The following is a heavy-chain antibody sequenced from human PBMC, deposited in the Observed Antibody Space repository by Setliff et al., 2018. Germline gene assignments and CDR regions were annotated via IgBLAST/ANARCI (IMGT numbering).Heavy chain of an antibody. D-gene: IGHD6-13*01. CDR1: GFTFSSYA. J-gene: IGHJ4*02. Sequence: PGGSLRLSCAASGFTFSSYAMSWVRQAPGKGLEWVSAISGSGGSTYYADSVKGRFTISRDNSKNTLYLQMNSLRAEDTAVYCCAKGSSSWQPHPPALDYWGQGTLVTVSS. CDR3: AKGSSSWQPHPPALDY. V-gene: IGHV3-23*01. CDR2: ISGSGGST.